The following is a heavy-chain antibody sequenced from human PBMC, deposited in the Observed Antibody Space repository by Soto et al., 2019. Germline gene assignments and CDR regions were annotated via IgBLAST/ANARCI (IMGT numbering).Heavy chain of an antibody. J-gene: IGHJ6*02. D-gene: IGHD6-6*01. CDR2: IKSKTEGGTT. CDR3: TTEGAEYSSSYPPTYYYYGMDV. Sequence: GGSLRLSCAASGFTFSNAWMSWVRQAPGKGLEWVGCIKSKTEGGTTDYAAPVKGRFTISRDDSKNTLYLQMNSLKTEDTAVYYCTTEGAEYSSSYPPTYYYYGMDVWGQGTTVTVSS. CDR1: GFTFSNAW. V-gene: IGHV3-15*01.